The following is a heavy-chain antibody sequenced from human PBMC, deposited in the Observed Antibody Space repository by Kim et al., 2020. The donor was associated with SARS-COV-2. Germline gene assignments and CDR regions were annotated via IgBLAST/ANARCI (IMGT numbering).Heavy chain of an antibody. Sequence: GGSLRLSCAASGFTFSSSAMSWVRQAPGKGLEWVSTISSGGDNTYYADSVKGRFTISRDNSKNTLYLQMSSLRAEDTAVYYCAKTGQLDSWGQGTLVTVS. CDR3: AKTGQLDS. J-gene: IGHJ4*02. D-gene: IGHD5-18*01. V-gene: IGHV3-23*01. CDR1: GFTFSSSA. CDR2: ISSGGDNT.